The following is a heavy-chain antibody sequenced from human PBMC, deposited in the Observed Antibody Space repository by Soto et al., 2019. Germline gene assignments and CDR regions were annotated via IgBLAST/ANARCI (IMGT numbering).Heavy chain of an antibody. CDR2: ISYDGRNK. V-gene: IGHV3-30*03. CDR3: ASFCSSTACYVSGMDV. Sequence: GGSLRLSCEASGFTFSTYDMHSVRQAPGKGLEWVALISYDGRNKYYADSVKGRFTLSRDNSKNSLYLQMNTLRAEDTAVYYCASFCSSTACYVSGMDVWGHGTMVTVSS. CDR1: GFTFSTYD. D-gene: IGHD2-2*01. J-gene: IGHJ6*02.